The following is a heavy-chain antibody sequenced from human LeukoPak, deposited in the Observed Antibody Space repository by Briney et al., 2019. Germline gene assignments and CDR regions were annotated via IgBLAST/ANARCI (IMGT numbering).Heavy chain of an antibody. D-gene: IGHD5-12*01. CDR3: AKDIVATIPGYYFDY. CDR2: ISGSGGST. V-gene: IGHV3-23*01. CDR1: GFTFSSYA. J-gene: IGHJ4*02. Sequence: PGGSLRLSCAASGFTFSSYAMSWVRQAPGKGLEWVSAISGSGGSTYYADSVKGRFTISRDNSKNTLYLQMNSLRAEDTAVHYCAKDIVATIPGYYFDYWGQGTLVTVSS.